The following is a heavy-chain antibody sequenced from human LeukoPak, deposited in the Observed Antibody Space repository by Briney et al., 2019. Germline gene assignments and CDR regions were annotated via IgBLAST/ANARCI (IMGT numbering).Heavy chain of an antibody. V-gene: IGHV3-23*01. D-gene: IGHD2-8*02. CDR2: VDGVGTGT. J-gene: IGHJ6*02. Sequence: PGGSLRLSCVASGLTFSNYLMRWVRQAPGKGLEWVSSVDGVGTGTYYADSVKGRFSVSRDNSKNTVFLQMNTLRAEDTAVYYCAQHIWSHYYGMDVWGQGTTVTVSS. CDR1: GLTFSNYL. CDR3: AQHIWSHYYGMDV.